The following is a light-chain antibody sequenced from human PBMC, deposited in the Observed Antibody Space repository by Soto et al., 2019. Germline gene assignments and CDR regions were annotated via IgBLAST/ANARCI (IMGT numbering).Light chain of an antibody. CDR3: QSYDNSLSGSWI. V-gene: IGLV1-40*01. CDR2: GDN. CDR1: SANIGAGYN. J-gene: IGLJ2*01. Sequence: QSVLTQPPSVSGAPGLRVTISCTGNSANIGAGYNVHWYQQLPGTAPKLLIYGDNNRPSGVPDRFSGSKSGTSASLAITGLQAEDEADYYCQSYDNSLSGSWIFGGGTKLT.